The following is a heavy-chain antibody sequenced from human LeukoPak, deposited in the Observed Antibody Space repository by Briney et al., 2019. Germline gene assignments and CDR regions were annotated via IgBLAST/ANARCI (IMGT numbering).Heavy chain of an antibody. CDR2: IYYSGNT. CDR3: ARDAPQWELDY. CDR1: GSSIGGSGYY. D-gene: IGHD1-26*01. J-gene: IGHJ4*02. Sequence: SETLSLTCTVSGSSIGGSGYYWGWIRQPPGKGLEWIASIYYSGNTYYNPSLKSRVTISVDTSKNQFSLKLSSVTAADTAVYYCARDAPQWELDYWGQGTLVTVSS. V-gene: IGHV4-39*07.